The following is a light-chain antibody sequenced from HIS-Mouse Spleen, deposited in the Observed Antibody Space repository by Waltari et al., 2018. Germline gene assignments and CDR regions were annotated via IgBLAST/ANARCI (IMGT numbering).Light chain of an antibody. CDR3: YSTDSRGNHRV. V-gene: IGLV3-10*01. CDR2: EDS. CDR1: ALPKKY. Sequence: SYELTQPPSVSVSPGQTARITCSGDALPKKYAYWDQQKSGQAPVLVIDEDSKRPTGFPERFSGSSSGTMATLTSSGAQVEDEADYYCYSTDSRGNHRVFGGGTKLTVL. J-gene: IGLJ2*01.